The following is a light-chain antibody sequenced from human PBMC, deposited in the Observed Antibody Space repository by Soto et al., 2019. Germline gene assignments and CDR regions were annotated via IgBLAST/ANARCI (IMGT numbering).Light chain of an antibody. CDR1: SSNIGSNT. V-gene: IGLV1-44*01. CDR2: SNN. Sequence: LTHPPSASGSPGHGVTISCSGSSSNIGSNTVNWYQQLPGTAPKLLIYSNNQRPSGVPDRFSGSKSGTSASLAISGLQSEDEADYYCAAWDDSLNGYVFGTGTKVTVL. CDR3: AAWDDSLNGYV. J-gene: IGLJ1*01.